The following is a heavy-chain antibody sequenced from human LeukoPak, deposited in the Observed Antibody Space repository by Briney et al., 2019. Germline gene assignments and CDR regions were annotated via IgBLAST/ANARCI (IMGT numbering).Heavy chain of an antibody. D-gene: IGHD1/OR15-1a*01. CDR1: GYTFTSYG. V-gene: IGHV1-18*01. Sequence: ASVKVSCKASGYTFTSYGISWVRQAPGQGLEWMGWISAYNGNTNYAQKLQGRVTMTTDTSTSTAYMELSSLRSEDTAVYYCARERTPTGDYYYMDVWGKGTTVTVSS. J-gene: IGHJ6*03. CDR3: ARERTPTGDYYYMDV. CDR2: ISAYNGNT.